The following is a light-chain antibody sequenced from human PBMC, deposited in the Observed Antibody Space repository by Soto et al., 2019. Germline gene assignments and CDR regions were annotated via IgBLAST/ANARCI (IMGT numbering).Light chain of an antibody. Sequence: EIVMTQSPATLSVSPGETATLSCRASQSVNSNLAWYQQKPGQAPRLLIYAASTRATGIPARFSGSGSGTEFTLTISSLQSEDFAVYYCQLFGSSPRYTFGQGTKLEIK. V-gene: IGKV3-15*01. CDR2: AAS. CDR3: QLFGSSPRYT. CDR1: QSVNSN. J-gene: IGKJ2*01.